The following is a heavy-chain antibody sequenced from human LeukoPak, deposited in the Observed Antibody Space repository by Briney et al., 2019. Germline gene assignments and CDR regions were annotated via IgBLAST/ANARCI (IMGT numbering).Heavy chain of an antibody. CDR3: ARDRSSSSGAEYFQH. J-gene: IGHJ1*01. Sequence: ASVKVSCKASGYTFTSYGISWVRQAPGQGLEWMGWISAYNGNTNYAQKLQGRVTMTTDTSTSTAYMELRSLRSEDTAVYYCARDRSSSSGAEYFQHWGQGTLVTVSS. D-gene: IGHD6-6*01. CDR1: GYTFTSYG. CDR2: ISAYNGNT. V-gene: IGHV1-18*01.